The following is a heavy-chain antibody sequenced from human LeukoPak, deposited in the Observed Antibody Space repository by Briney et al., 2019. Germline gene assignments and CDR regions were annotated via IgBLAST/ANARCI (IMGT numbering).Heavy chain of an antibody. D-gene: IGHD3-22*01. CDR1: GFTFSSYA. CDR3: ARGRSGYYYPI. V-gene: IGHV3-30-3*01. CDR2: ISYDGSNK. J-gene: IGHJ4*02. Sequence: GRSLRLSCAASGFTFSSYAMHWVRQAPGKGLEWVAVISYDGSNKYYADSVKGRFTISRDNSKNTLYLQMNSLRAEDTAVYYCARGRSGYYYPIWGQGTLVTVSS.